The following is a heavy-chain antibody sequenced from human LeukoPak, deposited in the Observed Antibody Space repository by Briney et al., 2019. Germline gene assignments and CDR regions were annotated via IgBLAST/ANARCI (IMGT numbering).Heavy chain of an antibody. CDR2: INHSGST. J-gene: IGHJ5*02. CDR1: GGSFSGYY. Sequence: PSETLSLTCAVYGGSFSGYYWSWIRQPPGKGLEWIGEINHSGSTNYNPSLKSRVTISVDTSKNQFSLKLSSVTAADTAVYYCARGRGEIVEVVATNYGGFDPWGQGTLVTVSS. V-gene: IGHV4-34*01. D-gene: IGHD2-15*01. CDR3: ARGRGEIVEVVATNYGGFDP.